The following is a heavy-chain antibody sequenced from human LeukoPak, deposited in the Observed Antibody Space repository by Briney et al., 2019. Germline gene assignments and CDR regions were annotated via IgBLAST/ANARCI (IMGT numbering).Heavy chain of an antibody. CDR1: GYSISSGYY. CDR2: IYHSGST. V-gene: IGHV4-38-2*02. Sequence: PSETLSLTCTVSGYSISSGYYWGWIRQPPGKGLEWIGSIYHSGSTYYNPSLKSRVTISVDTSKNQFSLKLSSVTAADTAVYYCARAALVPIPGVYFDYWGQGTLVTVSS. J-gene: IGHJ4*02. D-gene: IGHD5-18*01. CDR3: ARAALVPIPGVYFDY.